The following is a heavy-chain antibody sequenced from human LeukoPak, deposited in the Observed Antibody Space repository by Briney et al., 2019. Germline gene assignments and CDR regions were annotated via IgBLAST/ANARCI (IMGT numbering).Heavy chain of an antibody. D-gene: IGHD1-1*01. Sequence: PGGSLRLSCAASGFTFSSYSMNWVRQAPGKGLEWVSYISSSSSTIYYADSVKGRFTISRDNAKNSLYLQMNSLRAEDTAVYYCAKVQTFSTAPVVVGYMDVWGRGTTVTVSS. CDR1: GFTFSSYS. J-gene: IGHJ6*03. V-gene: IGHV3-48*01. CDR3: AKVQTFSTAPVVVGYMDV. CDR2: ISSSSSTI.